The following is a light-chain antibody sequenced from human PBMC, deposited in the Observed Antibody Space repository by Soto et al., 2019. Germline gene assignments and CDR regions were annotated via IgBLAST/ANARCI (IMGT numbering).Light chain of an antibody. CDR2: AAS. CDR1: QSVSST. J-gene: IGKJ4*01. Sequence: EIVMTQSPATLSVSPGERATLFCRASQSVSSTLAWYQQKPGQAPRLLIYAASTRATGFPARFSGSGSGTEFTLTISSLQSEDFAVYYCQQYKDWPLTFGLGTKVEIK. V-gene: IGKV3-15*01. CDR3: QQYKDWPLT.